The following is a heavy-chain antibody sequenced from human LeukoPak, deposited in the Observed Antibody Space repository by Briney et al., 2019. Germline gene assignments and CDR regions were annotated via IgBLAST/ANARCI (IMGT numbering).Heavy chain of an antibody. J-gene: IGHJ5*02. D-gene: IGHD3-22*01. CDR3: ARLASITMIVVVENWFDP. CDR2: IYYSGST. Sequence: SETLSLTCTVSGGSISSYYWSWIRQPPGKGLEWIGYIYYSGSTNYNPSLKSRVTISVDTSKNQFSLKLSSVTAADTAVYYCARLASITMIVVVENWFDPWGQGTLVTVSS. CDR1: GGSISSYY. V-gene: IGHV4-59*12.